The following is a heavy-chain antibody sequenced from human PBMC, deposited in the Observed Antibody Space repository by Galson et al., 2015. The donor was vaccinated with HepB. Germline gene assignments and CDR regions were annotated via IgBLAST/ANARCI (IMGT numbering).Heavy chain of an antibody. CDR3: ARGVPRYSRVYYFDY. Sequence: LSLTCAVYGGSFSGYYWSWIRQPPGKGLEWIGEINHSGSTNYNPSLKSRVTISVDTSKNQFSLKLSSVTAADTAVYYCARGVPRYSRVYYFDYWGQGTLVTVSS. J-gene: IGHJ4*02. D-gene: IGHD6-13*01. V-gene: IGHV4-34*01. CDR2: INHSGST. CDR1: GGSFSGYY.